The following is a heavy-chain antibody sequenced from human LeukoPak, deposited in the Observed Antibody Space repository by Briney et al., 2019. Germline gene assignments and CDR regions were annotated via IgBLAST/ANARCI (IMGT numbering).Heavy chain of an antibody. CDR1: GFTFDDYA. D-gene: IGHD3-10*01. J-gene: IGHJ6*02. CDR2: ISGDGGST. Sequence: GRSLRLSCAASGFTFDDYAMHWVRQAPGKGLEWVSLISGDGGSTYYADSVKGRFTISRDNSKNSLYLRMNSLRTEDTALYYCAKDFSSGTYYPYYYYGMDVWGQGTTVTVSS. V-gene: IGHV3-43*02. CDR3: AKDFSSGTYYPYYYYGMDV.